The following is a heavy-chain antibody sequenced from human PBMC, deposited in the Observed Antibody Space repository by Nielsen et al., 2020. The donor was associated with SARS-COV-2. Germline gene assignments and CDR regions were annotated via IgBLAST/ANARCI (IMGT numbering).Heavy chain of an antibody. J-gene: IGHJ3*02. Sequence: SVEVSCKASGGTFSSYAISWVRQAPGQGLEWMGGIIPIFGTANYAQKFQGRVTITADESTSTAYMELSSLRSEDTAVYYCATSVVVTAHDAFDIWGQGTMVTVSS. D-gene: IGHD2-21*02. CDR1: GGTFSSYA. CDR2: IIPIFGTA. CDR3: ATSVVVTAHDAFDI. V-gene: IGHV1-69*13.